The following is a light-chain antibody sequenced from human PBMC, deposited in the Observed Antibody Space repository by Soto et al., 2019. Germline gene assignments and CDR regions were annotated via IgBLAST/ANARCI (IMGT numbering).Light chain of an antibody. Sequence: QSVLTQQPSASGTPGQRVTISCSGSSSNIGRNTVNWYQQLPGTAPKLLIYGNNQRPSGVPDRFSGSKSGTSASLAISGLQSEDEADYYCAAWDDSLNGPVFGVGTKLTVL. V-gene: IGLV1-44*01. CDR2: GNN. CDR3: AAWDDSLNGPV. J-gene: IGLJ3*02. CDR1: SSNIGRNT.